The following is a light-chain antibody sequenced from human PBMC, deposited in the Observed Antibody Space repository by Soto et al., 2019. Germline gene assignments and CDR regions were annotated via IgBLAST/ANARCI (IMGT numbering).Light chain of an antibody. J-gene: IGKJ2*01. CDR2: DAS. CDR3: QQRSNWPPMYT. Sequence: PGDRATLSCRASQSVSSYLAWYQQKPGQAPRLLIYDASNRATGIPARFSGSGSGTDFTLTISSLEPEDFAVYYCQQRSNWPPMYTFGQGTKLEIK. CDR1: QSVSSY. V-gene: IGKV3-11*01.